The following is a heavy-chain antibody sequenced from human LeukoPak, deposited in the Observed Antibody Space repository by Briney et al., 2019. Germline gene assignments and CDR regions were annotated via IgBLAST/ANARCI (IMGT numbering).Heavy chain of an antibody. J-gene: IGHJ3*02. CDR2: ISSSSSYI. Sequence: PGGSLRLSCAASGFTFSSYSMNWVRQAPGKGLEWVSSISSSSSYIYYADSVKGRFTISRDNAKNSLYLQMNSLRAEDTAVYYCARGRSVAGTSAFDIWGQGTMVTVSS. D-gene: IGHD6-19*01. CDR1: GFTFSSYS. CDR3: ARGRSVAGTSAFDI. V-gene: IGHV3-21*01.